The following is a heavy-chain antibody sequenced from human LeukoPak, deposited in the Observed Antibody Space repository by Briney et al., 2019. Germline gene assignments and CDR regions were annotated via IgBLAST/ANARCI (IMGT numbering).Heavy chain of an antibody. CDR2: ISGGGETT. V-gene: IGHV3-23*01. CDR3: ARDYADYVGYVFFDY. D-gene: IGHD4-17*01. J-gene: IGHJ4*02. CDR1: GFTFNNYA. Sequence: PGGSLRLSCAASGFTFNNYAMNWVRQAPGKGLEWVSSISGGGETTYYADSAKGRFTISRGNSQNTLYLQMNSLRAEDTAVYYCARDYADYVGYVFFDYWGQGTLVTVSS.